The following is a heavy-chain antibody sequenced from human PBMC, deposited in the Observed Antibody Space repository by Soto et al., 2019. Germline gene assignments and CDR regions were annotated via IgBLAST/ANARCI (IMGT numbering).Heavy chain of an antibody. CDR3: ARDDSGSLDY. CDR2: INAGNGNT. CDR1: GYTFTSYA. D-gene: IGHD1-26*01. Sequence: QVQLVQSGAEEKKPGASVKVSCKASGYTFTSYAMHWVRQAPGQRLEWMGWINAGNGNTKYSQKFQGRVTITRDTSASTANMELSSLRSEDTAVYYCARDDSGSLDYWGQGTLVTVSS. V-gene: IGHV1-3*05. J-gene: IGHJ4*02.